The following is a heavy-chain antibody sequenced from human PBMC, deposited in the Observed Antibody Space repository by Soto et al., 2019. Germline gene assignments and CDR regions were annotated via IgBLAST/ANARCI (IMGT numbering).Heavy chain of an antibody. CDR1: GFTFSSYA. J-gene: IGHJ4*02. CDR2: ISGSGGST. D-gene: IGHD3-3*01. V-gene: IGHV3-23*01. CDR3: AKFPFGVVIPYYFDY. Sequence: GGSLRLSCAASGFTFSSYAMSWVRQAPGKGLEWVSAISGSGGSTYYADSVKGRFTISRDNSKNTLYLQMNSLRAEDTAVYYCAKFPFGVVIPYYFDYWGQGTLVTVSS.